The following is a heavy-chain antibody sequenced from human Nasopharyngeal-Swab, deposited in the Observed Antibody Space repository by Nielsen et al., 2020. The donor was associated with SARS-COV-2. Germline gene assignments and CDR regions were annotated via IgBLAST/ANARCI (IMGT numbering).Heavy chain of an antibody. CDR3: ASYSRLLGLFDY. J-gene: IGHJ4*02. V-gene: IGHV4-30-4*08. CDR1: GGSISSGDYY. Sequence: LRLSCTVSGGSISSGDYYWSWIRQPPGKGLEWIGYIYYSGSTYYNPSLKSRVTIPVDTSKNQFSLKLSSVTAADTAVYYCASYSRLLGLFDYWGQGTLVTVSS. D-gene: IGHD2-15*01. CDR2: IYYSGST.